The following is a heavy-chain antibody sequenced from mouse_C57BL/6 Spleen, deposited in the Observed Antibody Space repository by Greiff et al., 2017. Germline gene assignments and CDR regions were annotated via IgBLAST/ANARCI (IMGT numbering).Heavy chain of an antibody. J-gene: IGHJ1*03. CDR1: GFTFSSYG. Sequence: EVQLVESGGDLVKPGGSLKLSCAASGFTFSSYGMSWVRQTPDKRLEWVATLSSGGSYTYYPDSVKGRFTISRDNAKNTLYLQMSSLKSEDTAMYYCARYYGSSYWYFDVWGTGTTVTVSS. CDR2: LSSGGSYT. D-gene: IGHD1-1*01. V-gene: IGHV5-6*01. CDR3: ARYYGSSYWYFDV.